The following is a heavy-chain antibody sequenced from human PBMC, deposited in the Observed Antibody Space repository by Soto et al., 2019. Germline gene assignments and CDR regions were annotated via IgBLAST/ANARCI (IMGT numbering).Heavy chain of an antibody. D-gene: IGHD2-21*02. V-gene: IGHV1-69*01. CDR3: AREVGYGDFSAALLD. CDR1: GGTFSSHS. Sequence: VQLRQSGAEVKKPGSSVKVSCKASGGTFSSHSINWVRQAPGQGLEWMGGIITLFGTSNYAQNFQGRVTITADQSTSTAYMELNSLTSDDTAVYYCAREVGYGDFSAALLDWGQGTLVTVSS. J-gene: IGHJ4*02. CDR2: IITLFGTS.